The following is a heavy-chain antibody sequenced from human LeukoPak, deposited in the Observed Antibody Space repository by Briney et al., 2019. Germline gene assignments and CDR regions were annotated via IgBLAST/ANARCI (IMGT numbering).Heavy chain of an antibody. D-gene: IGHD5-24*01. V-gene: IGHV4-59*01. J-gene: IGHJ3*02. Sequence: SETLSLTCTVSGGSISSYDWSWIRQPPGKGLEWIGYIYYSGSTNYNPSLKSRVTISVDTSKNQFFLQLSSVTAAGTAVYYCARSRGERWLQFDAFDIWGQGTMVTVSS. CDR2: IYYSGST. CDR3: ARSRGERWLQFDAFDI. CDR1: GGSISSYD.